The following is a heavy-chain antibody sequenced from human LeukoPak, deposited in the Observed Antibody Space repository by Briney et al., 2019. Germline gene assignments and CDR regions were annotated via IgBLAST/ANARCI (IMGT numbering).Heavy chain of an antibody. CDR2: INPNSGGT. D-gene: IGHD2-8*01. CDR3: ARDLGYCTNGVCYGPDY. Sequence: GASVKVSCKASGYTFTGYYMHWVRQAPGQGLEWMGRINPNSGGTNYAQKFQGRVTMTKDTSISTAYMELSRLRSDDTAVYYCARDLGYCTNGVCYGPDYWGQGTLVTVSS. V-gene: IGHV1-2*06. J-gene: IGHJ4*02. CDR1: GYTFTGYY.